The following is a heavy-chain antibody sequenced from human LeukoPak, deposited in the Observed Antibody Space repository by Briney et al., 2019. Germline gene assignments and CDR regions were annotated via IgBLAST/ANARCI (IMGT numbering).Heavy chain of an antibody. CDR2: INPNSGGT. Sequence: VASVKVSCKASGYTFTGYYMHWVRQAPGQGLEGMGWINPNSGGTNYAQKFQGRVTMTRDTPISTPYMQLSRLRSDDTAVYYCARDSTAARSYFDYWAQATLPSVSS. CDR1: GYTFTGYY. D-gene: IGHD6-13*01. J-gene: IGHJ4*02. V-gene: IGHV1-2*02. CDR3: ARDSTAARSYFDY.